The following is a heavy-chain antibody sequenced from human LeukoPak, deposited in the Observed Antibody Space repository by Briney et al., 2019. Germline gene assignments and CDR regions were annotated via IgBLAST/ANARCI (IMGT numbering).Heavy chain of an antibody. D-gene: IGHD5-18*01. CDR3: AKDIGLQPGGWFDP. V-gene: IGHV3-30*02. CDR1: GFSFRKSA. CDR2: ISWDGNDK. J-gene: IGHJ5*02. Sequence: TGGSLRLSCAASGFSFRKSAMHWVRQAPGKGLEWVTFISWDGNDKRYADSVKGRFTISRDNAKNSLYLQMNSLRAEDTALYYCAKDIGLQPGGWFDPWGQGTLVTVSS.